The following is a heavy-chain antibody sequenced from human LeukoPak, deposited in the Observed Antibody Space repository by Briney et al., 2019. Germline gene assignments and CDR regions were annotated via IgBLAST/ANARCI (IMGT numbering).Heavy chain of an antibody. CDR1: GFTFSSYA. J-gene: IGHJ6*02. D-gene: IGHD6-13*01. Sequence: GGSLRLSCAASGFTFSSYAMSWVRQAPGKGLEWVSAISGSGGSTYYADSVKGRFTISRDNSKNTLYLQMNSLRAEDTAVYYCAKDNPQIAAAGILYYYNYYGMDVWGQGTTVTVSS. CDR3: AKDNPQIAAAGILYYYNYYGMDV. V-gene: IGHV3-23*01. CDR2: ISGSGGST.